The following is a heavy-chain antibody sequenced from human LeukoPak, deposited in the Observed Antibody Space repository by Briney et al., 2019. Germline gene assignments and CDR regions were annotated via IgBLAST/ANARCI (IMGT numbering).Heavy chain of an antibody. Sequence: GGSLRLSCAASGFIFSNYAMSWVRQAPGKGLEWVSAISGSGGSTYYADSVKGRFTISRDNSKNTLYLQMNSLRAEDTAVYYCAKDGQWLVRGNNWFDAWGQGTRVTVSS. CDR2: ISGSGGST. CDR1: GFIFSNYA. J-gene: IGHJ5*02. CDR3: AKDGQWLVRGNNWFDA. V-gene: IGHV3-23*01. D-gene: IGHD6-19*01.